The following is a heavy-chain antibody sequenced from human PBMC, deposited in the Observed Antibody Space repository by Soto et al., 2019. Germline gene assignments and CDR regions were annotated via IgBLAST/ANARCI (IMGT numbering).Heavy chain of an antibody. CDR1: GFSVDNNY. CDR2: IYADDST. J-gene: IGHJ6*02. Sequence: GGSLRLSCAASGFSVDNNYMSWVRQAPGRGLEWVSTIYADDSTYYADSAKGRFTISRDKSKNTLYVQMDSLRAEDTAVYYCARDLFGEYTMEVWGQGTTVTGPS. D-gene: IGHD3-10*02. CDR3: ARDLFGEYTMEV. V-gene: IGHV3-53*01.